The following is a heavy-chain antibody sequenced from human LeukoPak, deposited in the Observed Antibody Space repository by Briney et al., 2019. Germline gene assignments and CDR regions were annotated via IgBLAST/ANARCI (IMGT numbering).Heavy chain of an antibody. D-gene: IGHD6-13*01. Sequence: PGGSLRLSCAASGFTFSSYSMNWVRQAPGKGLEWVSSISCSSSYIYYADSVKGRFTISRDDAKNSLYLQMNSLRAEDTAVYYRARSFLSIAAAATDYWGQGTLVTVSS. V-gene: IGHV3-21*01. CDR2: ISCSSSYI. CDR1: GFTFSSYS. CDR3: ARSFLSIAAAATDY. J-gene: IGHJ4*02.